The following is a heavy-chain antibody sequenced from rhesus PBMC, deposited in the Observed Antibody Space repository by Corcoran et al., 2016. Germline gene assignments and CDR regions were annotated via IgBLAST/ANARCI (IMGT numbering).Heavy chain of an antibody. CDR2: IGGSSVST. V-gene: IGHV4-127*01. CDR3: ARDYYSGSPNSLDV. J-gene: IGHJ5-2*02. CDR1: GYSISRGYG. D-gene: IGHD3-16*01. Sequence: QVQLQESGPGLVKPSETLSLTCAVSGYSISRGYGWSWIRQPPGKGLEWIGYIGGSSVSTNYNPSRSSRVTISKDTSKNQFSLKLSSVTAADTAVYYCARDYYSGSPNSLDVWGRGVLVTVSS.